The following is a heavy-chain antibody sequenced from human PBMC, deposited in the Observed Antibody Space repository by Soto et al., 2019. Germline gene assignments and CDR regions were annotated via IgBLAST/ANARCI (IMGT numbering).Heavy chain of an antibody. D-gene: IGHD3-3*01. CDR2: IKSKTDGGTT. Sequence: GGSLRLSCAASGFTFSNAWMSWVRQAPGKGLEWVGRIKSKTDGGTTDYAAPVKGRFTISRDDSKNTLYLQMNSLKTEDTAVYYCATSSERLLEWLSTPDAFDIWGQGTMVTVSS. CDR1: GFTFSNAW. J-gene: IGHJ3*02. CDR3: ATSSERLLEWLSTPDAFDI. V-gene: IGHV3-15*01.